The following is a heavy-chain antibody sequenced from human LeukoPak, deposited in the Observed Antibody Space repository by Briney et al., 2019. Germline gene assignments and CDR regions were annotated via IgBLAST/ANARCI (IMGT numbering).Heavy chain of an antibody. Sequence: GGSLRLSCAASGLSFSFCAMSWVRRAPVKGLEWVSVIYSGGSTYYADSVKGRFTISRDNSKNTLYLQMNSLRAEDTAVYYCARQRTPRYYFDYWGQGTLVTVSS. J-gene: IGHJ4*02. CDR1: GLSFSFCA. CDR2: IYSGGST. V-gene: IGHV3-66*04. D-gene: IGHD2-2*01. CDR3: ARQRTPRYYFDY.